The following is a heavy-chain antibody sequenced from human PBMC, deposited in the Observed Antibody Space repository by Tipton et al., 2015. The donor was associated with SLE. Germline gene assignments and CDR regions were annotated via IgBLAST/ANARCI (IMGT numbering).Heavy chain of an antibody. CDR2: INHSGST. D-gene: IGHD6-19*01. J-gene: IGHJ4*02. CDR3: ARVRSGWCDY. CDR1: GGSFSGYY. Sequence: TLSLTCAVYGGSFSGYYWSWIRQPPGKGLEWIGEINHSGSTNYNPSLKSRVTISVDTSKNQFSLKLSSVTAADTAVYYCARVRSGWCDYWGQGTLVTVSS. V-gene: IGHV4-34*01.